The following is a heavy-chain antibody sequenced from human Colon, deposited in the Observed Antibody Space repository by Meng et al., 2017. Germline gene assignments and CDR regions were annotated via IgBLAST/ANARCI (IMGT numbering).Heavy chain of an antibody. CDR1: GGSFSGYY. CDR2: INHSGST. V-gene: IGHV4-34*01. Sequence: VQLQQEGPGLLEASETLSLPCAVYGGSFSGYYWSWIRQPPGKGLEWIGEINHSGSTNYHPSLKSRVTISVDTSKNQFSLKLSSVTAADTAVYYCARERLSSGWYGGRWFDPWGQGTLVTVSS. J-gene: IGHJ5*02. CDR3: ARERLSSGWYGGRWFDP. D-gene: IGHD6-19*01.